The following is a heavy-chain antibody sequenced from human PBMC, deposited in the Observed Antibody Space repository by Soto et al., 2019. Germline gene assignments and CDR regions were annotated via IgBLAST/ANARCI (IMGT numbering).Heavy chain of an antibody. CDR3: AIDPRLYYDFCRGSPQYYYYMDV. D-gene: IGHD3-3*01. Sequence: SQTLSLTCAISGDSVSSNSAAWNWIRQSPSRGLKWLGRTYYRSKWYNDYAVSVKSRITINPDTSKNQFSLQLNSVTPEVTAVYYCAIDPRLYYDFCRGSPQYYYYMDVWGKGTSVTGFS. V-gene: IGHV6-1*01. CDR1: GDSVSSNSAA. CDR2: TYYRSKWYN. J-gene: IGHJ6*03.